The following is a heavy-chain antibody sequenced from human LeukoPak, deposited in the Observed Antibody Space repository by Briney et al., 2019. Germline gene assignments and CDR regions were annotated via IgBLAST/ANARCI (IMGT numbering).Heavy chain of an antibody. CDR1: GPTVSSNY. D-gene: IGHD1-1*01. CDR2: IFSGGST. Sequence: GQSMRLSSAAAGPTVSSNYISWVRQAAGNGLEWDSVIFSGGSTYYADSVRGRFTISRDNSKNTLYLQMNSLRAEDTAVYYCARDSWQDGTDYWGQGTLVTVSS. J-gene: IGHJ4*02. CDR3: ARDSWQDGTDY. V-gene: IGHV3-53*01.